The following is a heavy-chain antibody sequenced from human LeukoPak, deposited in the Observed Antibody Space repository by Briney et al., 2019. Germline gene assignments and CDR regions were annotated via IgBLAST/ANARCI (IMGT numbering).Heavy chain of an antibody. D-gene: IGHD3-10*01. V-gene: IGHV3-30-3*01. CDR1: GXTFSSYA. J-gene: IGHJ4*02. CDR3: ARQGITQGFDY. Sequence: PGGSLRLSCAASGXTFSSYAMHWVRQAPGKGLEWVALISYDGSNKYYADSVKGRFTISRDNSKNTLYLQMNSLRAEDTAVYYCARQGITQGFDYWGQGTLVTVSS. CDR2: ISYDGSNK.